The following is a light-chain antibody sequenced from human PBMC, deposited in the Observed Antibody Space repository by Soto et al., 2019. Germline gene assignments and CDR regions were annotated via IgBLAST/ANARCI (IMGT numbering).Light chain of an antibody. CDR1: SSDVGGYDY. CDR3: SSYSISTAYL. Sequence: QSALTQPASVSGSPGQSITISCTGTSSDVGGYDYVSWYQLHPGKAPKLMVFEVSNRPSGVSYRFSGSKSGNTASLTISGLQAENNAHYFCSSYSISTAYLFGTGTKV. CDR2: EVS. V-gene: IGLV2-14*01. J-gene: IGLJ1*01.